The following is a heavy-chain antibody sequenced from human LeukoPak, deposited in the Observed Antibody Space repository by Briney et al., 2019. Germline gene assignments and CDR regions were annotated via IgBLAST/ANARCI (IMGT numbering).Heavy chain of an antibody. CDR2: IWYDGSNK. V-gene: IGHV3-33*06. D-gene: IGHD4-17*01. CDR3: AKYGDYDALDI. J-gene: IGHJ3*02. CDR1: GFTFSRHG. Sequence: GGSLRHSCVASGFTFSRHGMHWVRQAPGKGLEWVTVIWYDGSNKYYADSVKGRFTISRDNSKNTLYLQMNSLRAEDTAVYYCAKYGDYDALDIWGQGTMVTVSS.